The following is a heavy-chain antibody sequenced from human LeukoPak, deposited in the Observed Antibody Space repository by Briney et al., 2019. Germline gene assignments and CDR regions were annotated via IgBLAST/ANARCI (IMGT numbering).Heavy chain of an antibody. D-gene: IGHD3-10*01. CDR3: ARDDGLRGNYYYYMDV. CDR2: IYTSGST. CDR1: GGFISDYY. V-gene: IGHV4-4*07. Sequence: SETLSLTCTVSGGFISDYYWSWIRQPAGKGLEWIGRIYTSGSTNYNPSLKSRVTMSVDTSKNQLSLKLISVTAADTAVYYCARDDGLRGNYYYYMDVWRKGTTVTISS. J-gene: IGHJ6*03.